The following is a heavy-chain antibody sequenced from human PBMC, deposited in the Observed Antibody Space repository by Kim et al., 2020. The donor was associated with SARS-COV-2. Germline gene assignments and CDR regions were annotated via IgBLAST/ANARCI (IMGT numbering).Heavy chain of an antibody. Sequence: GGSLRLSCAASGIIFGKYVMQWVRQAPGKGLEWVAGITWNSGRIDYVDSVKGRFTISRDNVKNILYLQMNSLRPEDTALYYCAKDTTAMINGAFDIWGQGTMV. V-gene: IGHV3-9*01. CDR2: ITWNSGRI. J-gene: IGHJ3*02. CDR1: GIIFGKYV. CDR3: AKDTTAMINGAFDI. D-gene: IGHD5-18*01.